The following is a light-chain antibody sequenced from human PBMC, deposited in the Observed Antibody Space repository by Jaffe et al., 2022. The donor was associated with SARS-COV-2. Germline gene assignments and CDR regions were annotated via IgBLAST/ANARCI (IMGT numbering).Light chain of an antibody. Sequence: DTVMTQSPDSLAVSLGERATINCKSSESVFFSSDNKNYLAWYQQKPGQPPKLVIYWASIRESGVPDRFSGSGSGTDFTLTISSLQAEDVAVYYCQQYYTSPFTFGPGTKVDIK. CDR1: ESVFFSSDNKNY. J-gene: IGKJ3*01. CDR3: QQYYTSPFT. V-gene: IGKV4-1*01. CDR2: WAS.